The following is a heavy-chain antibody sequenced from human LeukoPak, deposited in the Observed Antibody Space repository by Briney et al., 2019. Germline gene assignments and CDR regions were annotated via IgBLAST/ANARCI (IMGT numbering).Heavy chain of an antibody. CDR1: GGSFSGYY. Sequence: SETLSLTCAVDGGSFSGYYWSWIRQPPGKGLEWIREINHSGSTNYNPSLKSRVTISVDTSKNQFSLKLSSVTAADTAVYCCASSSPYSGSYYWFDRWCQGTLVTVSS. CDR2: INHSGST. J-gene: IGHJ5*02. CDR3: ASSSPYSGSYYWFDR. D-gene: IGHD1-26*01. V-gene: IGHV4-34*01.